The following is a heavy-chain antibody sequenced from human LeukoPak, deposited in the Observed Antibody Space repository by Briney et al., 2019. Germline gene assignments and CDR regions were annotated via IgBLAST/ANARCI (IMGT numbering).Heavy chain of an antibody. CDR2: IYYSGST. J-gene: IGHJ3*02. CDR3: ARVAVGATMVFWQGYNDAFDI. D-gene: IGHD1-26*01. Sequence: SQTLSLTCTVSGGSISSGGYYWGWIRQPPGKGLEWIGSIYYSGSTYYNPSLKSRVTISVDTSKNQFSLKLSSVTAADTAVYYCARVAVGATMVFWQGYNDAFDIWGQGTMVTVSS. V-gene: IGHV4-39*01. CDR1: GGSISSGGYY.